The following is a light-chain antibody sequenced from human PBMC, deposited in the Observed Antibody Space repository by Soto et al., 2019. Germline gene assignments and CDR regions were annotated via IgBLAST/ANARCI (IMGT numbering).Light chain of an antibody. J-gene: IGLJ2*01. V-gene: IGLV1-44*01. CDR3: ATWDSSLNNVV. Sequence: QSVLTQPPSASGAPGQKVTISCSGSGSSIGTNTVNWYQQLPGTAPKLLIYGNNQRPSGVPDRFSGSKSGTSASLAISGLQSEDEADYYCATWDSSLNNVVFGGGTKLTVL. CDR1: GSSIGTNT. CDR2: GNN.